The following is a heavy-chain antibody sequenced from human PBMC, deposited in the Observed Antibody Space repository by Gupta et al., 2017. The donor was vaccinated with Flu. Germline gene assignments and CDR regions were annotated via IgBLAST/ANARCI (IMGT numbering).Heavy chain of an antibody. D-gene: IGHD3-16*02. Sequence: EVQLLESGGNLVQPGGSLRLSCAASGFTISSYAMSWVRQATGKGLEGVSAISSSGGSTYYTDSVKGRFTISRDNSKNTLPLQMNSLRADDTAVYYCAKDATQGSYGSEYFDYWGQGTLVTVSS. V-gene: IGHV3-23*01. CDR3: AKDATQGSYGSEYFDY. CDR1: GFTISSYA. J-gene: IGHJ4*02. CDR2: ISSSGGST.